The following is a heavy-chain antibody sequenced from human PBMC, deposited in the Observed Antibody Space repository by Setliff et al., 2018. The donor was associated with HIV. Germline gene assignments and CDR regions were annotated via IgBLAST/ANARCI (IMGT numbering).Heavy chain of an antibody. J-gene: IGHJ4*02. CDR1: GFSFSYYT. D-gene: IGHD4-17*01. CDR2: ISYDGNSQ. CDR3: VKGVEYGDYGSDY. V-gene: IGHV3-30*04. Sequence: GGSLRLSCAASGFSFSYYTMHWIRQTPDNGLEWVAVISYDGNSQYYADSVKGRFTLSRDNSKNSLYLQMNSLRTEDTALYYCVKGVEYGDYGSDYWGQGTLVTVSS.